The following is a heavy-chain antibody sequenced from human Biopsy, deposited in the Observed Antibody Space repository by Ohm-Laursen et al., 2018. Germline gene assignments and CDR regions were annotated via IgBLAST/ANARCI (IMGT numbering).Heavy chain of an antibody. CDR1: GFTFSDYA. Sequence: SLRLSCSAPGFTFSDYAMSWIRQAPGKGLEWVGRIKSKFDGETTDYAAPVKGRFIISRDDSKSTLFLQMSSLKVEDTGVYFCSTGGGDFYYNGMDVWGQGTTVTVSS. CDR3: STGGGDFYYNGMDV. V-gene: IGHV3-15*01. CDR2: IKSKFDGETT. D-gene: IGHD3-16*01. J-gene: IGHJ6*02.